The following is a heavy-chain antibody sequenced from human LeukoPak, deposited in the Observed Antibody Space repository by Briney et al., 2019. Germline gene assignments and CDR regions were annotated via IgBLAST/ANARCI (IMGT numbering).Heavy chain of an antibody. CDR3: ARDRGYDSGGFDY. V-gene: IGHV1-46*01. J-gene: IGHJ4*02. D-gene: IGHD3-22*01. CDR2: IDPSGGST. CDR1: GYTFTSYQ. Sequence: GASVKVSCKASGYTFTSYQMHWVRQAPGQGLEWMGIIDPSGGSTTYAQKFRGRVTMTTATSTSTVYMELSSLRSEDTAVYFCARDRGYDSGGFDYWAQGTLVTVSS.